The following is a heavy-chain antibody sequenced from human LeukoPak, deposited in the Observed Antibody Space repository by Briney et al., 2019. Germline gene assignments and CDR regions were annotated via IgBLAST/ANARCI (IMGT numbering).Heavy chain of an antibody. D-gene: IGHD2-15*01. CDR3: ARALCSGGSCYYYYYGMDV. CDR1: GYTFTGYY. Sequence: ASVKVSCKASGYTFTGYYMHWVRQAPGQGLEWMGWINPNSGGTNYAQKFQGRVTMTRDTSISTAYMELSRLRPDDTAVYYCARALCSGGSCYYYYYGMDVWGQGTTVTVSS. V-gene: IGHV1-2*02. J-gene: IGHJ6*02. CDR2: INPNSGGT.